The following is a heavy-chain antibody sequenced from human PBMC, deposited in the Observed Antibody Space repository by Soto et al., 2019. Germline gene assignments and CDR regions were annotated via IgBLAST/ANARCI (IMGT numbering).Heavy chain of an antibody. D-gene: IGHD4-4*01. CDR3: ASTPDYRNYEFDY. CDR2: INHSGST. J-gene: IGHJ4*02. CDR1: GGSFSGYY. V-gene: IGHV4-34*01. Sequence: QVQLQQWGAGLLKPSETLSLTCAVYGGSFSGYYWSWIRQPPGKGLEWIGEINHSGSTNYNPSLKSRVTISVDTSKNQFSLKLSSVTAADTAVYYCASTPDYRNYEFDYWGQGTLVTVSS.